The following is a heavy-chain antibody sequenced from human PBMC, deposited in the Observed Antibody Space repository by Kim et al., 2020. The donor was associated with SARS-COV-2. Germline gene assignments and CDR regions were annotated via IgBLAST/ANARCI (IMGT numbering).Heavy chain of an antibody. Sequence: GGSLRLSCAASGFTFSSYAMSWVRQAPGKGLEWVSAISGSGGSTYYADSVKGRFTISRDNSKNTLYLQMNSLRAEDTAVYYCTKQQLVRGLYYFDYWGQGTLVTVSS. CDR2: ISGSGGST. CDR1: GFTFSSYA. D-gene: IGHD6-13*01. J-gene: IGHJ4*02. V-gene: IGHV3-23*01. CDR3: TKQQLVRGLYYFDY.